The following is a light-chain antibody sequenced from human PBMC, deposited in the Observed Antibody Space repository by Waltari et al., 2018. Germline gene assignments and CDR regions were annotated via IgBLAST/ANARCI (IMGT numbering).Light chain of an antibody. CDR2: AAS. V-gene: IGKV1-39*01. CDR3: QQSYSTPPT. J-gene: IGKJ1*01. Sequence: DIQMTQSPSSLSASVGDRVTITFRASQSISSYLNWYQQKPGKAPNLLIYAASSLQRGVPSRFSGSGSGTDFTLTISSLQPEDFATYYCQQSYSTPPTFGQGTKVEIK. CDR1: QSISSY.